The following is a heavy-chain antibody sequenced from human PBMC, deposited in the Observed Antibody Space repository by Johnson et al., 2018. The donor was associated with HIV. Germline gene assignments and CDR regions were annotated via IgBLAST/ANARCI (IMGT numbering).Heavy chain of an antibody. CDR1: GFTVDDYA. V-gene: IGHV3-9*01. J-gene: IGHJ3*02. CDR3: ANDIRSVSGYYNDAFDI. CDR2: ISWNSGSI. D-gene: IGHD3-22*01. Sequence: VQLVESGGGLVQPGRSLRLSCAASGFTVDDYAMHWVRQAPGKGLEWVSGISWNSGSIGYADSVKGRFTISRDTAKNSRYVQMNSLRAEDTALYYCANDIRSVSGYYNDAFDIWGQGTMVTVSS.